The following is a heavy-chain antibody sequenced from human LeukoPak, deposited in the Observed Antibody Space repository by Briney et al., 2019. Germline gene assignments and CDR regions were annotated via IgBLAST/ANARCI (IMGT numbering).Heavy chain of an antibody. CDR3: ARVPHYYGSGSYYSNWFDP. CDR1: GFMFSNYW. V-gene: IGHV3-7*01. CDR2: INKDGSGK. Sequence: GGSLRLSCEGSGFMFSNYWMNWVRQAPGKGLEWVANINKDGSGKYYLESVKGRFTISRDNAKNSVFLQMSSLTSEDTAVYYCARVPHYYGSGSYYSNWFDPWGQGTLVTVSS. D-gene: IGHD3-10*01. J-gene: IGHJ5*02.